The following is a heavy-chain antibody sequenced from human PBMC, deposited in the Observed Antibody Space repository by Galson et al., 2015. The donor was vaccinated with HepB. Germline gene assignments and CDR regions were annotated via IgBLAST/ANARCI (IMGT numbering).Heavy chain of an antibody. Sequence: SLRLSCAGSGFTFRSYSINWVRQTPGKGLEWVSSIDSKGEYRNYADSVKGRFTISRDNAKNSVYLQMNSLRAEDTALYYCAREEIRFLEWLGYYSDLWGRGTLVTVSS. CDR3: AREEIRFLEWLGYYSDL. D-gene: IGHD3-3*01. CDR2: IDSKGEYR. J-gene: IGHJ2*01. CDR1: GFTFRSYS. V-gene: IGHV3-21*06.